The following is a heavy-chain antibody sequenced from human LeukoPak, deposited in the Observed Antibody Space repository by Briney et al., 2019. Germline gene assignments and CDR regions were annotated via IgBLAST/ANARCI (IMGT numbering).Heavy chain of an antibody. Sequence: KSSETLSLTCTVSGGSISSSSHSWGWIRQPPGKGLEWTGSIYYTGRTYYNPSLKSRVTISVDTSKNQFSLKLSSVTAADTAVSYCAQSLGSSNWIGNWFDPWGQGTLVTVSS. V-gene: IGHV4-39*01. J-gene: IGHJ5*02. CDR3: AQSLGSSNWIGNWFDP. CDR1: GGSISSSSHS. D-gene: IGHD6-13*01. CDR2: IYYTGRT.